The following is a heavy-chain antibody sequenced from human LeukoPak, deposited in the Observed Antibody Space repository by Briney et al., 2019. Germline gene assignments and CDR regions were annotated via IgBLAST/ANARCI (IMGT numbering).Heavy chain of an antibody. V-gene: IGHV1-2*02. J-gene: IGHJ2*01. CDR3: VRGLTTVAAWLYL. CDR1: GYTFTGYL. Sequence: ASVKVSCKASGYTFTGYLMHWVRQAPGQGLEWMGWISPNSVDTKYAQKFQGRVTMTRDTSISTAYMEVSRLRSDDTAVYYCVRGLTTVAAWLYLWGRGTLVTVSS. D-gene: IGHD4-23*01. CDR2: ISPNSVDT.